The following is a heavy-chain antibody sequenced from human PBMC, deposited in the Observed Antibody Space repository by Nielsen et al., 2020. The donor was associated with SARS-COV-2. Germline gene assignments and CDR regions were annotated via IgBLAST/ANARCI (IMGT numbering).Heavy chain of an antibody. D-gene: IGHD3-3*01. CDR3: ARVHDYDFWSIYYYGMDV. CDR2: IRYDGSNK. CDR1: GFTFSSYG. V-gene: IGHV3-30*02. J-gene: IGHJ6*02. Sequence: GGSLRLSCAASGFTFSSYGMHWVRQAPGKGLEWVAFIRYDGSNKYYADSVKGRFTISRDNSKNTLYLQMNSLRAKDTAVYYCARVHDYDFWSIYYYGMDVWGQGTTVTVSS.